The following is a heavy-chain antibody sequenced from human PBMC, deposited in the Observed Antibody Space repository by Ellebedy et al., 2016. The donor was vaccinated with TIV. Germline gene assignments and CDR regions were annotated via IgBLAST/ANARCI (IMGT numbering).Heavy chain of an antibody. CDR2: INPNSGGT. D-gene: IGHD5-12*01. Sequence: AASVKVSCKASGXSFTAYYMHCLRQAPGQGLEWMGWINPNSGGTNYAQKFQGRVTMTRDTSISTAYMELSRLRSDDTAVYYCARLATTNDYWGQGTLVTVSS. V-gene: IGHV1-2*02. CDR1: GXSFTAYY. CDR3: ARLATTNDY. J-gene: IGHJ4*02.